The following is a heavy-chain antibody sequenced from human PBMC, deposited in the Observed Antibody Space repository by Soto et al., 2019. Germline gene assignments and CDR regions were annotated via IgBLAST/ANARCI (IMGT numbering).Heavy chain of an antibody. J-gene: IGHJ5*02. CDR1: GDSVSSNSAA. V-gene: IGHV6-1*01. D-gene: IGHD5-12*01. CDR3: ACGYSGYDALYNWFDP. Sequence: KQSQTLSLTCAISGDSVSSNSAAWNWIRQSPSRGLEWLGRTYYRSKWYNDYAVSVKSRITINPDTSKNQFSLQLNSVTPEDTAVYYCACGYSGYDALYNWFDPWGQGTLVTVSS. CDR2: TYYRSKWYN.